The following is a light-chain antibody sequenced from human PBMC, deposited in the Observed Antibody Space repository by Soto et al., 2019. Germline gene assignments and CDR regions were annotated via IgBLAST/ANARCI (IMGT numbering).Light chain of an antibody. CDR2: RTS. J-gene: IGKJ5*01. CDR1: QSINDN. CDR3: QQYNNWPSIT. V-gene: IGKV3-15*01. Sequence: EIVMTQSPATLSVSPGERATLSCRASQSINDNLAWYQQKPGQAPRLLMFRTSTRATGFPARFSAGGSGTDFNLTISSLQSEDFAVYYCQQYNNWPSITFGQGTRLEI.